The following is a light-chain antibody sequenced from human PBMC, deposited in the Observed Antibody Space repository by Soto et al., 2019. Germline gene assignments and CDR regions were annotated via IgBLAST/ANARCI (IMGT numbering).Light chain of an antibody. CDR3: CSYAGSSTLNWV. CDR2: EGS. Sequence: QSVLTQPASVSGSPGQSITISCTGTSSDVGSHNLVSWYQQHPGKAPKLMIYEGSKRPSGVSNRFSGSKSGNTASLAISGLQAEDEADYYCCSYAGSSTLNWVFGGGTKLTVL. CDR1: SSDVGSHNL. J-gene: IGLJ3*02. V-gene: IGLV2-23*01.